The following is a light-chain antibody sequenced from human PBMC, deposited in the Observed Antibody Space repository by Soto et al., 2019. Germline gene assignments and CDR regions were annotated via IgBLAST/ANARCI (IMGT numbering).Light chain of an antibody. V-gene: IGKV1-27*01. CDR3: QKYDSVPT. CDR2: AES. J-gene: IGKJ1*01. Sequence: DIQLTQSPSSLSASVGDRVTITCRASQGISNSLAWYQQRPGEVPKLLMSAESTLHSGVPSRFSGSGSGTDFTLTISSLQPEDVATYYCQKYDSVPTFGQGTKVDIK. CDR1: QGISNS.